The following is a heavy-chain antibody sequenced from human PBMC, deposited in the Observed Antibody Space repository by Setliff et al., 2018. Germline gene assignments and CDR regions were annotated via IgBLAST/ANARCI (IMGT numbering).Heavy chain of an antibody. CDR2: IYHSGST. CDR3: ARDNIGPDALDI. J-gene: IGHJ3*02. CDR1: GYSVSSGYY. Sequence: SETLSLTCAVSGYSVSSGYYWGWIRQPPGKGLEWIAGIYHSGSTYYNPSLKSRIAISIDTSKDHFSLELTSVTAADTAVYYCARDNIGPDALDIWGQGTMVTVSS. V-gene: IGHV4-38-2*02.